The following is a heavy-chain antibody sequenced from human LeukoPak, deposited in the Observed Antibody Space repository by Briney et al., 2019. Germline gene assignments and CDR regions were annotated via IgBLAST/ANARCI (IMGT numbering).Heavy chain of an antibody. CDR2: IIPIFGTA. Sequence: ASVKVSCKASGGTFSSYAISWVRQAPGQGLEWMGGIIPIFGTANYAQKFQGRVTITADESTSTAYMELSSLRSEDTAVYYCARGYHDILFRPVNFDYWGQGTLVTVSS. V-gene: IGHV1-69*13. D-gene: IGHD3-9*01. J-gene: IGHJ4*02. CDR3: ARGYHDILFRPVNFDY. CDR1: GGTFSSYA.